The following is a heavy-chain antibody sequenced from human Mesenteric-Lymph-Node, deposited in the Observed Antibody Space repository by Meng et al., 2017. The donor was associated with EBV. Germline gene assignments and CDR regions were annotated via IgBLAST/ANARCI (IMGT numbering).Heavy chain of an antibody. V-gene: IGHV3-21*02. CDR1: GVTFSSYS. Sequence: EVQLVESGGXLVKPGXSLRLAGAASGVTFSSYSINWVRQAPGKGLEWVSSISSSSSYIYYADSVKGRFTISRDNAKNSLYLQMNSLRAEDTAVYYCARSPTGYSSTWSPYWYFDLGGRGTLVTVSS. CDR3: ARSPTGYSSTWSPYWYFDL. CDR2: ISSSSSYI. D-gene: IGHD6-13*01. J-gene: IGHJ2*01.